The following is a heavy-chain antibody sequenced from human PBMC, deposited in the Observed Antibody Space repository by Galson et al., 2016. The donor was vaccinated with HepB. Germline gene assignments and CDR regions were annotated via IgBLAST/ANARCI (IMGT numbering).Heavy chain of an antibody. CDR2: ITGDRATA. J-gene: IGHJ4*02. CDR1: GFTFGTYT. D-gene: IGHD4-23*01. CDR3: AKDHGGYSGFDY. V-gene: IGHV3-43*01. Sequence: SLRLSCAASGFTFGTYTMHWIRQAPGEGLQWVSLITGDRATAYYADSVKGRFTISRDNRENSLYLQMNSLITEDTALYYCAKDHGGYSGFDYWGQGTLVTVSS.